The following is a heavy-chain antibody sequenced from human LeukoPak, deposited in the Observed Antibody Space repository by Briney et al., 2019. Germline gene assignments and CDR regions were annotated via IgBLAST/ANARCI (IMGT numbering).Heavy chain of an antibody. Sequence: GGSLRLSCAASGFTFSSYNMNWVRQAPGKGLEWVSSISTGSTYLFHADSVQGRFTISRDNAKNTLYLQMSSLRAEDTAVYYCARVLDIVVVPASLFDPWGEGTLVTVSS. CDR1: GFTFSSYN. V-gene: IGHV3-21*01. D-gene: IGHD2-2*03. J-gene: IGHJ5*02. CDR2: ISTGSTYL. CDR3: ARVLDIVVVPASLFDP.